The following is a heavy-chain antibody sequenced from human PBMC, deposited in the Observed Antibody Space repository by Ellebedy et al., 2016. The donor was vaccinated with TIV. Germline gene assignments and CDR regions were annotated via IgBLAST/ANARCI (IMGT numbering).Heavy chain of an antibody. CDR1: GYTFTGYY. D-gene: IGHD4/OR15-4a*01. CDR3: ARVLRATSGMDV. CDR2: INPNSGGT. V-gene: IGHV1-2*02. Sequence: ASVKVSCKASGYTFTGYYMHWVRQAPGQGLEWMGWINPNSGGTNYAQKFQGRVTMTRDTSISTAYMELNRLQSDDTTVYYCARVLRATSGMDVWGQGTTVIVS. J-gene: IGHJ6*02.